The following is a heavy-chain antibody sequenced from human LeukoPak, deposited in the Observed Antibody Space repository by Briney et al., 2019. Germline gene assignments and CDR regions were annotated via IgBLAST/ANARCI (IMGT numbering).Heavy chain of an antibody. V-gene: IGHV1-2*02. CDR2: INPNSGGT. Sequence: ASVKVSCKASGYTFTGYYMHWVRQAPGQGLEWMGWINPNSGGTNYAQKFQGRVTMTRDTSISTASMELSSLKSEDTAVYYCARDPGSVTTFGDWFDPWGQGTLVTVSS. D-gene: IGHD3-10*02. CDR3: ARDPGSVTTFGDWFDP. J-gene: IGHJ5*02. CDR1: GYTFTGYY.